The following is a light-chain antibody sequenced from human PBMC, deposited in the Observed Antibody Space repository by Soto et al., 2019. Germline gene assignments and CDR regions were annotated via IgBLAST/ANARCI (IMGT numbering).Light chain of an antibody. Sequence: SYELTQPPSVSVSPGQTASITCSGDKLGDKYACWYQQKPGQSPVLVIYQDSKRPSGIPERFSGSNSGNTATLTISGTQAIDEADSYCQAWDSSTEVFGTGTKLTVL. V-gene: IGLV3-1*01. J-gene: IGLJ1*01. CDR2: QDS. CDR3: QAWDSSTEV. CDR1: KLGDKY.